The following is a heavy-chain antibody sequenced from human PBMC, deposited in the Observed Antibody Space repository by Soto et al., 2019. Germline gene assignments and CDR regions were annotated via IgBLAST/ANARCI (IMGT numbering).Heavy chain of an antibody. D-gene: IGHD1-26*01. J-gene: IGHJ5*02. CDR3: ARVKEIVGATGWFDP. CDR1: GGTFSTYG. CDR2: IIPILGTG. V-gene: IGHV1-69*11. Sequence: QVQLVQSGAEVKKPGSSVKVSCKASGGTFSTYGISWVRQAPGQGLEWMGGIIPILGTGNYAQKFQGRVTITADESTSTAYMELSSLRSEDTAVYYCARVKEIVGATGWFDPWGQGTLVTVSS.